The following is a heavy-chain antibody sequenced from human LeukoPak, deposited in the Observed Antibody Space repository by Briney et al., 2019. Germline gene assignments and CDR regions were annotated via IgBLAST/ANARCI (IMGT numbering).Heavy chain of an antibody. CDR1: GGSISSYY. V-gene: IGHV4-4*07. Sequence: SETLSLTCTVSGGSISSYYWSWIRQPAGKGLEWIGRIYTSGSTNYNPPLKSRVTMSVDASKIQFSLKLTSVTAADTAVYYCARQTGTTGMFDYWGQGSLVTVSS. D-gene: IGHD1-7*01. J-gene: IGHJ4*02. CDR2: IYTSGST. CDR3: ARQTGTTGMFDY.